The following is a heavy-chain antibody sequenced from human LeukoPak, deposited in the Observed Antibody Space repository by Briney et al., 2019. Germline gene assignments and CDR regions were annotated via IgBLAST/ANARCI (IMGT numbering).Heavy chain of an antibody. Sequence: ASVKVSCKASGGTFSSYAISWVRQAPGQGLEWMGGIIPIFGTANYAQKFQGRVTITADESTSTAYMELSSLRSEDTAVYYCARGNMVGATKTNFQHWGQGALVTVSS. CDR3: ARGNMVGATKTNFQH. CDR1: GGTFSSYA. D-gene: IGHD1-26*01. J-gene: IGHJ1*01. V-gene: IGHV1-69*01. CDR2: IIPIFGTA.